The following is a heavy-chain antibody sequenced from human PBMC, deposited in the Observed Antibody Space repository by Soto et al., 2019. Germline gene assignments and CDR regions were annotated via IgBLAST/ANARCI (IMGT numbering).Heavy chain of an antibody. CDR3: ARMFKVVTALYYYYYGMDV. Sequence: PSETLSLTCAVYGGSFSGYYWSWIRQPPGKGLEWIGEINHSGSTNYNPSLKSRVTISVDTSKNQFSLKLSSVTAADTAVYYCARMFKVVTALYYYYYGMDVWGQGTTVTVS. J-gene: IGHJ6*02. CDR2: INHSGST. V-gene: IGHV4-34*01. D-gene: IGHD2-21*02. CDR1: GGSFSGYY.